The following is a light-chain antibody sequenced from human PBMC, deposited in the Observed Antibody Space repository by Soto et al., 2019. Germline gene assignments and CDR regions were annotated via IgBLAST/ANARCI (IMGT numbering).Light chain of an antibody. CDR3: TSYAGGNNV. CDR1: SSDVGGYNY. J-gene: IGLJ1*01. Sequence: QSALTQPPSASGSPGQSATISCTGTSSDVGGYNYVSWYQQHPGKVPKLMIYEVNKRPSGVPDRFSGSKSGNTASLTVSGLQAEDEADYYCTSYAGGNNVFGTGTKVTVL. V-gene: IGLV2-8*01. CDR2: EVN.